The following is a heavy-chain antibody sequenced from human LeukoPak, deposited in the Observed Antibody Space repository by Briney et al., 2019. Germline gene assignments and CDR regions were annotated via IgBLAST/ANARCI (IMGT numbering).Heavy chain of an antibody. D-gene: IGHD3-3*01. J-gene: IGHJ4*02. V-gene: IGHV4-34*01. CDR3: ARRRSGYYHYFDY. CDR1: GGSFSGYY. CDR2: INHSGST. Sequence: SETLSLTCAVYGGSFSGYYWSWIRQPPGKGLEWIGEINHSGSTNYNPSLKSRVTISVDTSKNQFSLKLSSVTAADTAVYYCARRRSGYYHYFDYWGQGTLVTVSS.